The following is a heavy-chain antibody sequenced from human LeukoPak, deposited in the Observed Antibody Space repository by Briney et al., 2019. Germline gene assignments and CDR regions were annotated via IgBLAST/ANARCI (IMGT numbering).Heavy chain of an antibody. CDR2: FYYRANT. V-gene: IGHV4-39*01. Sequence: SETLSLTCSVSGDSINSSRHYWGWIRQPPGKGLEWIGNFYYRANTYYNPSLKSRVTISVDPSKNQFSLKLTSVTASDTAVYYCARRRWLQEIDYWGQGTLVTVSS. D-gene: IGHD5-24*01. J-gene: IGHJ4*02. CDR1: GDSINSSRHY. CDR3: ARRRWLQEIDY.